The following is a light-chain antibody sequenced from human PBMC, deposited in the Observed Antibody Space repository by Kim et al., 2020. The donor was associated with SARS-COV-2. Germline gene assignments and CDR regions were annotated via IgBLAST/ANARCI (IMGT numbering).Light chain of an antibody. CDR2: DVT. Sequence: GQSITISCTGTGSDVGGYDLVSWFQQHPGKAPKLLIYDVTQRPSGVSNCFSGSKSGNSASLTISGLQAEDKANYYCSSYTSTSTGVFGGGTQLTVL. CDR1: GSDVGGYDL. J-gene: IGLJ3*02. V-gene: IGLV2-14*03. CDR3: SSYTSTSTGV.